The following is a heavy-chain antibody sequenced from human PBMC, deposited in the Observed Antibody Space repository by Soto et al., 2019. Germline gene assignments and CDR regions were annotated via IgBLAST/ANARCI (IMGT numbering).Heavy chain of an antibody. J-gene: IGHJ4*02. D-gene: IGHD6-13*01. CDR1: GYTFTSYG. CDR3: ARDVRQQLVFDY. CDR2: ISAYNGNT. Sequence: ASVXGSCKASGYTFTSYGISWVRQAPGQGLEWMGWISAYNGNTNYAQKLQGRVTMTTDTSTSTAYMELRSLRSDDTAVYYCARDVRQQLVFDYWGQGTLVTVSS. V-gene: IGHV1-18*01.